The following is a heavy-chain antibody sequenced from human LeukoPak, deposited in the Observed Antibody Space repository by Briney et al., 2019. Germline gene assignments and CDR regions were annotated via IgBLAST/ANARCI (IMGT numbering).Heavy chain of an antibody. Sequence: SETLSLTCTVSGGSISSYYWSWIRQPAGKGLEWIGRIYTSGSTNYNPSLKSRVTMSVDTSKNQFSLKLSSVTAADTAVYYCARDISGWHFGLDRNWYFDLWGRGTLVTVSS. CDR3: ARDISGWHFGLDRNWYFDL. V-gene: IGHV4-4*07. CDR2: IYTSGST. CDR1: GGSISSYY. J-gene: IGHJ2*01. D-gene: IGHD6-19*01.